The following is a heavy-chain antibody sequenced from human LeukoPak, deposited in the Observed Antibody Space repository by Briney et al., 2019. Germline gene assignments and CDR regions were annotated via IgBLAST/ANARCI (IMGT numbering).Heavy chain of an antibody. CDR2: INLNAVTT. V-gene: IGHV1-46*01. Sequence: ASVKVSCKASGYTLTNNYLHWVRQAPGQGLEWMGIINLNAVTTRYAQKFQGRITVTRDTSTSTVYMELSSLRSEGTAVYFCAREGVAEAKNFDYWGQGTLVIVSS. J-gene: IGHJ4*02. CDR3: AREGVAEAKNFDY. D-gene: IGHD6-25*01. CDR1: GYTLTNNY.